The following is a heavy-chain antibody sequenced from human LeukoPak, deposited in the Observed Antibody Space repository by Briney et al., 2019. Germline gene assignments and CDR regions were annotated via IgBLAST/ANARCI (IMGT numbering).Heavy chain of an antibody. V-gene: IGHV3-48*01. Sequence: GGSLRLSCAASGFTFSSYSMSWVRQAPGKGLEWVSYISSSSTIYYADSVKGRFTISRDNAKNSLYLQMNSLRAEDTAVYYCARSPPDYDILTGYFHHYFDYWGQGTLVTVSS. J-gene: IGHJ4*02. D-gene: IGHD3-9*01. CDR1: GFTFSSYS. CDR3: ARSPPDYDILTGYFHHYFDY. CDR2: ISSSSTI.